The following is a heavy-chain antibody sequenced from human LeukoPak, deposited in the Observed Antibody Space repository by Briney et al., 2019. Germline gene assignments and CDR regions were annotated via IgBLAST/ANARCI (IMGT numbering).Heavy chain of an antibody. D-gene: IGHD3-9*01. CDR3: ARDSPLLTV. V-gene: IGHV3-23*01. CDR2: IGDDVVST. Sequence: GGSLRLSCAASGFTFGSYWMSWVRQAPGKGLEWVSAIGDDVVSTYYAESLKGRFTISRDNSKNTLYLQMNSLRAEDTATYYCARDSPLLTVWGQGTLVTVSS. J-gene: IGHJ4*02. CDR1: GFTFGSYW.